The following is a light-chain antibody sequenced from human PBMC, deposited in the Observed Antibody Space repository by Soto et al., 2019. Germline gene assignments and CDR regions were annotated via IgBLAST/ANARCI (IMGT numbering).Light chain of an antibody. CDR2: AAS. V-gene: IGKV1-39*01. Sequence: DIQMTQSPSSLSASVGDRVTITCRASQSISSYLNWYQQKPGKAPKLLIYAASSLQSGVTSRFSGSGSGTDFTLTISSLQNEDFATYYCQQSYSTTITVGQGT. J-gene: IGKJ5*01. CDR1: QSISSY. CDR3: QQSYSTTIT.